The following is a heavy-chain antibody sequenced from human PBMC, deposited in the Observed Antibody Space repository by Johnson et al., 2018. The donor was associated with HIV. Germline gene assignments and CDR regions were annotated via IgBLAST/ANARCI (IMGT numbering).Heavy chain of an antibody. J-gene: IGHJ3*02. V-gene: IGHV3-20*04. CDR1: GFSFHDYG. Sequence: VQLVESGGGVVRPGGSLRVSCEGSGFSFHDYGMSWVRQAPGKGLEWVSGFNWNGGSTGYADSVKGRFSISRDNVKNSLYLQMNSLRVEDTALYYCARDPSTHYSRLTGDFGAFDIWGQGTLVFVSS. D-gene: IGHD7-27*01. CDR3: ARDPSTHYSRLTGDFGAFDI. CDR2: FNWNGGST.